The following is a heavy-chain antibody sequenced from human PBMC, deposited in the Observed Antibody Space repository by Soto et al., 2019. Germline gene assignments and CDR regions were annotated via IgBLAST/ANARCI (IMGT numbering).Heavy chain of an antibody. CDR2: ISGSGGST. Sequence: HPGGSLRLSCAASGFTFSSYAMSWVRQAPGKGLEWVSAISGSGGSTYYADSVKGRFTISRDNSKNTLYLQMNSLRAEDTAVYYCAKGRGYCMSTSCYVGSDYWGQGTLVTVSS. D-gene: IGHD2-2*01. CDR1: GFTFSSYA. V-gene: IGHV3-23*01. CDR3: AKGRGYCMSTSCYVGSDY. J-gene: IGHJ4*02.